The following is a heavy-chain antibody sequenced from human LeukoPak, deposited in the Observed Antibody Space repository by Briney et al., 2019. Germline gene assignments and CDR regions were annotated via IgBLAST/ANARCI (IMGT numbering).Heavy chain of an antibody. Sequence: GASLRLSCAASGFTVTNYAMYWVRQAPGKGLEWVSVISGRDDSTYYADSVKGRFTISRDTSKNTLFLQMNSLRAEDTAVYYCAKWGDYDILTGYYDPDYWGRGTLVTVSS. CDR1: GFTVTNYA. V-gene: IGHV3-23*01. CDR3: AKWGDYDILTGYYDPDY. CDR2: ISGRDDST. J-gene: IGHJ4*02. D-gene: IGHD3-9*01.